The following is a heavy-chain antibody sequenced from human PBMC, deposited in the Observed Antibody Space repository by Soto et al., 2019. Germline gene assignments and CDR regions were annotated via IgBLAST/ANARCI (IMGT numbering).Heavy chain of an antibody. Sequence: GRSLRLSCAASGFTFSSYGMHWVRQAPGKGLEWVAVIWYDGSNKYYADSVKGRFTISRDNSKNTLYLQMNSLRAEDTAVYYCARDPELMVYVLDYWGQGTLVTVSS. D-gene: IGHD2-8*01. CDR3: ARDPELMVYVLDY. CDR1: GFTFSSYG. J-gene: IGHJ4*02. V-gene: IGHV3-33*01. CDR2: IWYDGSNK.